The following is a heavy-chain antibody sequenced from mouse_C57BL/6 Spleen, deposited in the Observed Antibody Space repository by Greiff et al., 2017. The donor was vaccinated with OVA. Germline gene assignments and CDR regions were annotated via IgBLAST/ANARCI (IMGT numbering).Heavy chain of an antibody. J-gene: IGHJ2*01. CDR1: GYAFTNYL. D-gene: IGHD3-3*01. V-gene: IGHV1-54*01. CDR2: INPGSGGT. Sequence: VQLQESGAELVRPGTSVKVSCKASGYAFTNYLIEWVKQRPGQGLEWIGVINPGSGGTNYNEKFKGKATLTADKSSSTAYMQLSSLTSEDSAVYFCARSRDGDYFDYWGQGTTLTVSS. CDR3: ARSRDGDYFDY.